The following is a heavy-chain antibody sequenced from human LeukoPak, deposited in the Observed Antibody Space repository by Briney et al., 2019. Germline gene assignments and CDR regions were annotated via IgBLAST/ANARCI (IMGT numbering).Heavy chain of an antibody. D-gene: IGHD3-10*01. CDR1: GFTFSSYW. CDR3: ARESGVTLLRGSLNV. V-gene: IGHV3-74*01. CDR2: INSGGSST. Sequence: PGGSLRLSCAASGFTFSSYWMHWVRQAPGKGLVWVSRINSGGSSTSYADSVKGRFTTSRDNAKNSLYLQMNSLRAEDAAVYYCARESGVTLLRGSLNVWGKGTTVTISS. J-gene: IGHJ6*04.